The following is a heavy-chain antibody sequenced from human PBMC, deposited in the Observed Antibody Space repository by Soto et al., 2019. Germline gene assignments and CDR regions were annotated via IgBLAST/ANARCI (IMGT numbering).Heavy chain of an antibody. V-gene: IGHV3-21*04. CDR2: ISGSSTYI. CDR1: GFTFSYYS. D-gene: IGHD6-19*01. Sequence: EVQLVESGGGLVKPGESLRVSCAASGFTFSYYSLHWVRQAPGKGPEWVSSISGSSTYIYYADRVKGRFTISRDNAKNSLYLRMDSLRAEDTAVYYCARGDGTGLYNSGWSPRYWGQGTLVTVSS. J-gene: IGHJ4*02. CDR3: ARGDGTGLYNSGWSPRY.